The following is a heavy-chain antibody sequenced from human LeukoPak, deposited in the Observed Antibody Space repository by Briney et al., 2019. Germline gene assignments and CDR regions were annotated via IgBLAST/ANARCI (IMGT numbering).Heavy chain of an antibody. CDR3: ARQYNWNDYFDY. CDR2: INPNSGGT. CDR1: GYTSTGYY. J-gene: IGHJ4*02. Sequence: GASVKVSCKASGYTSTGYYMHWVRQAPGQGLEWMGWINPNSGGTNYAQKFQGRVTMTRDTSISTAYMELSRLRSDDTAVYYCARQYNWNDYFDYWGQGTLVTVSS. D-gene: IGHD1-1*01. V-gene: IGHV1-2*02.